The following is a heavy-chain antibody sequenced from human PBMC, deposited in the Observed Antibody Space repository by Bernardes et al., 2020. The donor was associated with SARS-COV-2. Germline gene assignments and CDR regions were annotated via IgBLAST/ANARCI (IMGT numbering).Heavy chain of an antibody. Sequence: AAVQVSCKVSGYTLTALSMHWVRQAPGQGLEWMGGFAPEDGATIYAQKFQGRVTMTEDTSTDTAYMELSSLRSEDTAVYYCATAYCSSTSCYWDFDYWGQGTLVTGSS. CDR3: ATAYCSSTSCYWDFDY. CDR1: GYTLTALS. CDR2: FAPEDGAT. D-gene: IGHD2-2*01. V-gene: IGHV1-24*01. J-gene: IGHJ4*02.